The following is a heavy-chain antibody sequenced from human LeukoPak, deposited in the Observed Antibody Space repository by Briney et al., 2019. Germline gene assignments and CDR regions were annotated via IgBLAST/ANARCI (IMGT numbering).Heavy chain of an antibody. CDR3: AKINMIQLWSFDY. J-gene: IGHJ4*02. D-gene: IGHD5-18*01. Sequence: SETLSLTCTVSGGSISSYYWSWIRQPAGKGLEWIGRIYTSGSTNYNPSLKSRVTISVDTSKNQFSLRLSSVTPADTAVYYCAKINMIQLWSFDYWGQGTLVTVSS. V-gene: IGHV4-4*07. CDR2: IYTSGST. CDR1: GGSISSYY.